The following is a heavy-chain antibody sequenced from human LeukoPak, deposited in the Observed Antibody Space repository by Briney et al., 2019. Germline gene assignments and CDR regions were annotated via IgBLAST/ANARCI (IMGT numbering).Heavy chain of an antibody. CDR3: ATMKRSYSVFDS. V-gene: IGHV1-69*13. CDR2: IIPVFGTP. Sequence: ASVKVSCKASGGTFSSFSLNWVRQAPGQGLEWMGGIIPVFGTPNHAQKFQDRVTITADDSTGTAYMELGSLTSEDTAVYYCATMKRSYSVFDSWGQGTLVTVSS. D-gene: IGHD1-26*01. J-gene: IGHJ4*02. CDR1: GGTFSSFS.